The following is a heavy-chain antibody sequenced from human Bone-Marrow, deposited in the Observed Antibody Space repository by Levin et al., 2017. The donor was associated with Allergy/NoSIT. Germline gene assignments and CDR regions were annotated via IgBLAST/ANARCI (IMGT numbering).Heavy chain of an antibody. V-gene: IGHV4-61*01. Sequence: SETLSLTCTVSGDSVSSPRYFWTWVRQPPGRKLEWMGYIYYNGNTKYNPSLKSRVTMSVDTSKNQFSLSLTSVTAADTAIYYCARDGVYYYGMDVWGRGTTVIVSS. J-gene: IGHJ6*02. CDR2: IYYNGNT. D-gene: IGHD3-16*01. CDR3: ARDGVYYYGMDV. CDR1: GDSVSSPRYF.